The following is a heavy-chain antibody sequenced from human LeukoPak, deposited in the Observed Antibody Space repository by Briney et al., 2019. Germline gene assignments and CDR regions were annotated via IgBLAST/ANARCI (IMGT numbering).Heavy chain of an antibody. CDR3: ARDLDVVVPAAMFFGLYYYGMDV. Sequence: ASVTVSCKASGYTFTSYGISWVRQAPGQGLEWMGWISAYNGNTNYAQKLQGRVTMTTDTSTSTAYMELRSLRSDDTAVYYCARDLDVVVPAAMFFGLYYYGMDVWGKGTTVTVSS. CDR2: ISAYNGNT. J-gene: IGHJ6*04. CDR1: GYTFTSYG. D-gene: IGHD2-2*01. V-gene: IGHV1-18*01.